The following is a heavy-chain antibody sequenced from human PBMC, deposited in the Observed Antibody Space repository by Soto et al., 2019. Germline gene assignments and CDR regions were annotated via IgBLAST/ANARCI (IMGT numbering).Heavy chain of an antibody. Sequence: GASVKVSCKASGYTFTSYGISWVRQAPGQGLEWMGWISAYNGNTNYAQKLQGRVTMTTDTSTSTAYMELRSLRSDDTAVYYCARAHPSSGWYNEVAEYFQHWGQGTLVTVSS. D-gene: IGHD6-19*01. J-gene: IGHJ1*01. V-gene: IGHV1-18*01. CDR2: ISAYNGNT. CDR1: GYTFTSYG. CDR3: ARAHPSSGWYNEVAEYFQH.